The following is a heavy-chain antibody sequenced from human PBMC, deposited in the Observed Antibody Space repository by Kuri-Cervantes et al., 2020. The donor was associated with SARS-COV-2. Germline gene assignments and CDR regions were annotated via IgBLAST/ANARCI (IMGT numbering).Heavy chain of an antibody. CDR2: IHTRVST. D-gene: IGHD2-21*01. Sequence: ESLRLSSLLVAAFTSIFYWSWIRQPAGTGLEWIGRIHTRVSTNYNPSLKSRAAISVETSKTQFSLKLSSVTAADTAVYKCARTYCGGDCYVSRIHWFDPWGQGTLVTVSS. CDR1: AAFTSIFY. V-gene: IGHV4-59*10. J-gene: IGHJ5*02. CDR3: ARTYCGGDCYVSRIHWFDP.